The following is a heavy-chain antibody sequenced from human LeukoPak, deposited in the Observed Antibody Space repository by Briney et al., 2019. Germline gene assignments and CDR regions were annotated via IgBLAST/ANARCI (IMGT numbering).Heavy chain of an antibody. CDR1: GGSISSGGYY. Sequence: SQTLSLTCTVSGGSISSGGYYWSWIRRHPGKGLEWIGYIYYSGSTYYNPSLKSRVTISVDTSKNQFSLKLSSVTAADTAVYYCARDRGLREGYCSSTSCYKAHYYYYGMDVWGQGTTVTVSS. D-gene: IGHD2-2*01. CDR3: ARDRGLREGYCSSTSCYKAHYYYYGMDV. CDR2: IYYSGST. J-gene: IGHJ6*02. V-gene: IGHV4-31*03.